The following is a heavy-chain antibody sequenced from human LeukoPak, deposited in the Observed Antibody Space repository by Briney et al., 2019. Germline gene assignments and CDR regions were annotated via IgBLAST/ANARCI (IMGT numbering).Heavy chain of an antibody. CDR3: AKADGDLHEDY. CDR2: ISYDGTKK. Sequence: PGGSLRLSCAVSGFTFSNYAMYWVRQAPGKGLEWVAVISYDGTKKDSVKGRFTISRDNSKNTLYLQMNSLRAEDTAVYYCAKADGDLHEDYWGQGTLVTVSS. D-gene: IGHD4-17*01. V-gene: IGHV3-30-3*01. J-gene: IGHJ4*02. CDR1: GFTFSNYA.